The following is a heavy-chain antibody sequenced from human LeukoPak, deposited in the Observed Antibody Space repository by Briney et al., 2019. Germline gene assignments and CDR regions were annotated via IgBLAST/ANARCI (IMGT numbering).Heavy chain of an antibody. CDR3: AMPRYCTNGVCYHGSREYYFDY. CDR2: IIPIFGTA. V-gene: IGHV1-69*05. D-gene: IGHD2-8*01. CDR1: GGTFISYA. J-gene: IGHJ4*02. Sequence: ASVKVSCKASGGTFISYAISWVRQAPGQGGEWMGGIIPIFGTANYVQKFQGRVTITTDESTSTAYMELSSLRSEDTAVYYCAMPRYCTNGVCYHGSREYYFDYWGQGTLVTVSS.